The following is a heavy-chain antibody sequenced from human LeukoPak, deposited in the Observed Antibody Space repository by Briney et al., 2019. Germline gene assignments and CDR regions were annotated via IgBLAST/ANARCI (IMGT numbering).Heavy chain of an antibody. Sequence: GGSLRLSCAASGFTFSSYSMNWVRQAPGKGLEWVSSISSSSSYIYYADSVKGRFTISRDNAKNSLYLQMNSLGAEDTAVYYCARMHSSSWNYYFDYWGQGTLVTVSS. J-gene: IGHJ4*02. CDR2: ISSSSSYI. V-gene: IGHV3-21*01. CDR1: GFTFSSYS. CDR3: ARMHSSSWNYYFDY. D-gene: IGHD6-13*01.